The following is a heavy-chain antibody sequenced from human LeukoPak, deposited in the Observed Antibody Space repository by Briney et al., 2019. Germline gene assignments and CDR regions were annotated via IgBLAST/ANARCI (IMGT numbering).Heavy chain of an antibody. CDR1: GGSICSYY. CDR3: ALTGTAPQGRGYSYGSFDY. CDR2: IYYSGST. V-gene: IGHV4-59*01. D-gene: IGHD5-18*01. Sequence: PSETLSLTCTVSGGSICSYYWSWIRQPPGKGREGIGYIYYSGSTNYNPSLKRRVTISVDTSKNQLSLKLRSVTAADTAVYYCALTGTAPQGRGYSYGSFDYWGQGTLVTVSS. J-gene: IGHJ4*02.